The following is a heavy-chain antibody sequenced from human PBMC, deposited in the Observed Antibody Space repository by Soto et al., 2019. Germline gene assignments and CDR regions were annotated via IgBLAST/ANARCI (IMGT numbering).Heavy chain of an antibody. J-gene: IGHJ6*02. D-gene: IGHD3-22*01. Sequence: QVQLVESGGGLVKPGGSLRLSCEASGFTFSDYYMSWIRQVPGKGLEWVSYISIGGTPIYYADSVKGRFTISRDNAQNSLYLHMTSLTGEYTALYYCVRGPEELVYDNSIDVWGQGTTVTVS. CDR1: GFTFSDYY. CDR2: ISIGGTPI. CDR3: VRGPEELVYDNSIDV. V-gene: IGHV3-11*04.